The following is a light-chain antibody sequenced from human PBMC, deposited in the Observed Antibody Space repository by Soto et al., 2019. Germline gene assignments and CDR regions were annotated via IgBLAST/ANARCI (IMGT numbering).Light chain of an antibody. CDR2: GAS. CDR1: QSVSRN. V-gene: IGKV3-11*01. CDR3: QQRSNWPLT. J-gene: IGKJ4*01. Sequence: EIVMMQSPSTLSVSPGERATLSFRASQSVSRNLAWYQQKRGQAPRLLIYGASNKATGIPARFSGSGSGTDFTLTINSLEPEDFAVYYCQQRSNWPLTFGGGTKVDIK.